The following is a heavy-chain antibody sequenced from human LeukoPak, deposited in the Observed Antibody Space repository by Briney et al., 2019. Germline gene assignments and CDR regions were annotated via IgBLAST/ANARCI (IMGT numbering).Heavy chain of an antibody. Sequence: GGSLRLSCAASGFTFSSYGMHWVRQAPGKGLEWVAVISYDGSNKYYADSVKGRFTISRDNSKNTLYLQMNSLRAEDTAVYYCAKEDRIAAAGTSYDYWGQGTLVTVSS. J-gene: IGHJ4*02. CDR2: ISYDGSNK. CDR1: GFTFSSYG. CDR3: AKEDRIAAAGTSYDY. D-gene: IGHD6-13*01. V-gene: IGHV3-30*18.